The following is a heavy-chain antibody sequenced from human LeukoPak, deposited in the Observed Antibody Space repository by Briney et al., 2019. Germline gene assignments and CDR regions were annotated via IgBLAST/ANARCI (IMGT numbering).Heavy chain of an antibody. J-gene: IGHJ4*02. CDR3: ARVGYCSSTSCPPGGSDY. CDR1: GFIFSSYA. CDR2: ISSSSSYI. Sequence: GGSLRLPCAASGFIFSSYAMSWVRQAPGKGLEWVSSISSSSSYIYYADSVKGRFTISRDNAKNSLYLQMNSLRAEDTAVYYCARVGYCSSTSCPPGGSDYWGQGTLVTVSS. D-gene: IGHD2-2*01. V-gene: IGHV3-21*01.